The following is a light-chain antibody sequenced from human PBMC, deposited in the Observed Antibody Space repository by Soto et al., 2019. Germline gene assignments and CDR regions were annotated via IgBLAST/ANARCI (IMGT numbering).Light chain of an antibody. J-gene: IGKJ5*01. CDR3: QQTYSTPIT. Sequence: DIQMTQSPSSLSASVGDRVTITCRASQTISTSLTWYQQRPGKAPNLLIHASSSLQSGVPPRFSGGGSGTDFTLTISSLQPEDFATYYCQQTYSTPITFGQGTRLDIK. V-gene: IGKV1-39*01. CDR1: QTISTS. CDR2: ASS.